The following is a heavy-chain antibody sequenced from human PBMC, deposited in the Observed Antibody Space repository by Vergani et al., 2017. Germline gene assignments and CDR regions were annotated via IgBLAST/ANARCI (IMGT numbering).Heavy chain of an antibody. D-gene: IGHD3-9*01. J-gene: IGHJ6*02. Sequence: EVQLVESGGGLVKPGGSLSLSCAASGFTFSSYSMNWVRQAPGKGLEWVSSISSSSSYIYYADSVKGRFTISRDNAKNSLYLQMNSLRAEDTAVYYCARDSVDILTGYGYYGMDVWGQGTTVTVSS. CDR2: ISSSSSYI. CDR3: ARDSVDILTGYGYYGMDV. V-gene: IGHV3-21*01. CDR1: GFTFSSYS.